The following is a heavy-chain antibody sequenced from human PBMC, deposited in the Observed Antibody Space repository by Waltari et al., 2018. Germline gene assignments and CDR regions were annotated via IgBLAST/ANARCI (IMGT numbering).Heavy chain of an antibody. CDR3: ARGVGSSWPFDY. V-gene: IGHV4-59*01. Sequence: QVQLQESGPGLVKPSETLSLTCTVSGGSISSYSSSWIRQPPGKGLEWIGYIYYSGSTNYNPSLKSRVTISVDTSKNQFSLKLSSVTAADTAVYYCARGVGSSWPFDYWGQGTLVTVSS. D-gene: IGHD6-13*01. J-gene: IGHJ4*02. CDR2: IYYSGST. CDR1: GGSISSYS.